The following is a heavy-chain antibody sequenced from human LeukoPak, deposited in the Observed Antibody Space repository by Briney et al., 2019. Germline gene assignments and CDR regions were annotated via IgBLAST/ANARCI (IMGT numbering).Heavy chain of an antibody. D-gene: IGHD6-13*01. CDR3: AKQRGLGIAAASNY. V-gene: IGHV3-48*03. CDR1: GFTFSSDE. Sequence: GGSLRLSCAASGFTFSSDEMNWVRQAPGKGLEWISYISPSGSYIFYADSVKGRFTISRDNTKNSLYLQMNSLRAEDTAVYYCAKQRGLGIAAASNYWGQGTLVTVSS. CDR2: ISPSGSYI. J-gene: IGHJ4*02.